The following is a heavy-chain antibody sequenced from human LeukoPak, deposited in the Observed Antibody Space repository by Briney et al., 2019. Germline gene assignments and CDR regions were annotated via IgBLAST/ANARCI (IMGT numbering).Heavy chain of an antibody. Sequence: GGSLRLSCAASGFTVSSNYLSWAGRAPGKGLEGVSAISGSGGSTYYADSVKGRFTISRDNSKNTLYLQMNSLRAEDTAVYYCTKGTIWLPFDYWGQGTLVTVSS. D-gene: IGHD5-18*01. CDR1: GFTVSSNY. CDR2: ISGSGGST. V-gene: IGHV3-23*01. J-gene: IGHJ4*02. CDR3: TKGTIWLPFDY.